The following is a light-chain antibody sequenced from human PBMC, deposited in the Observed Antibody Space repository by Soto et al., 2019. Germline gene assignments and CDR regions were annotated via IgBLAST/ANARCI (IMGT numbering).Light chain of an antibody. CDR3: NEYEHRCT. J-gene: IGKJ5*01. Sequence: DIQMTQSPSSLSASVGDRGTITCQASQNINNDLNWYQQKPGXDPXXLIYDASNLEAGVPSRFMESAYGTRLSIDFPRLRPRESGTDYWNEYEHRCTFGQGTRLEIK. CDR1: QNINND. CDR2: DAS. V-gene: IGKV1-33*01.